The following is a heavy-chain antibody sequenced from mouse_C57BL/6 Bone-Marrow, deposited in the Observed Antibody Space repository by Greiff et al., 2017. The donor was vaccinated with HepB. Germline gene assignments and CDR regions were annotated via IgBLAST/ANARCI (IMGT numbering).Heavy chain of an antibody. CDR2: IRSKSSNYAT. CDR1: GFTFNTYA. V-gene: IGHV10-3*01. D-gene: IGHD2-4*01. Sequence: VQLKESGGGLVQPKGSLKLSCAASGFTFNTYAMHWVRQAPGKGLEWVARIRSKSSNYATYYADSVKDRFTISRDDSQSMLYLQMNNLKTEDTAMYYCERGRGYYDSYYYAMDYWGQGTSVTVSS. J-gene: IGHJ4*01. CDR3: ERGRGYYDSYYYAMDY.